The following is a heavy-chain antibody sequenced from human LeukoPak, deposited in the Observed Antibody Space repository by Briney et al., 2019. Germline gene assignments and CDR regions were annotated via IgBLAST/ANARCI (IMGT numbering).Heavy chain of an antibody. J-gene: IGHJ4*02. Sequence: SETLSLTCAVYGGSFSGYYWSWIRQPPGKGLEWIGEINHSGSTNYNPSLKSRVTISVDTSKNQFSLKLSSVTAADTAVYYCARGLERRAAPLSFGYWGQGTLVTVSS. D-gene: IGHD1-1*01. CDR3: ARGLERRAAPLSFGY. V-gene: IGHV4-34*01. CDR2: INHSGST. CDR1: GGSFSGYY.